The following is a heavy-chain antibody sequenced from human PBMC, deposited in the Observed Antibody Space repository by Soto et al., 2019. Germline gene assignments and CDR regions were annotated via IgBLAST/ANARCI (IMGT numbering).Heavy chain of an antibody. CDR2: IWYDGSNK. CDR3: AREGPTYDFWSGYSGAIDY. CDR1: GFTFSSYG. J-gene: IGHJ4*02. Sequence: ESGGGVVQPGRSLRLSCAASGFTFSSYGMHWVRQAPGKGLEWVAVIWYDGSNKYYADSVKGRFTISRDNSKNTLYLQMNSLRAEDTAVYYCAREGPTYDFWSGYSGAIDYWGQGTLVTVSS. D-gene: IGHD3-3*01. V-gene: IGHV3-33*01.